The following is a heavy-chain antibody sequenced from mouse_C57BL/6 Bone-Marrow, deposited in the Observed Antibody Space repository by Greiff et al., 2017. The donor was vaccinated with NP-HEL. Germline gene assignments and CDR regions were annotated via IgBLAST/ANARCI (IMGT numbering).Heavy chain of an antibody. CDR1: GFSLTSYG. CDR3: ARKRRDYDEAWFAY. CDR2: IWSGGST. J-gene: IGHJ3*01. Sequence: QVQLKESGPGLVQPSQSLSITCTVSGFSLTSYGVHWVRQSPGKGLEWLGVIWSGGSTDYNAAFISRLSISKDNSKSQVFFKMNSQQADDTAIYYCARKRRDYDEAWFAYWGQGTLVTVSA. V-gene: IGHV2-2*01. D-gene: IGHD2-4*01.